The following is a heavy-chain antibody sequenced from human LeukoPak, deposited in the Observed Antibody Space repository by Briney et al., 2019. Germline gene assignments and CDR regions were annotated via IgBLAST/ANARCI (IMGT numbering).Heavy chain of an antibody. Sequence: SETLSLTCTVSGGSISSYYWSWIRQPPGKGLEWIGYIYYSGSTNYNPSLKSRVTISVDTSKNQFSLKLSSVTAADTAVYYCARVVGNYYYYGMDVWGQGTTIIVSS. J-gene: IGHJ6*02. CDR1: GGSISSYY. CDR3: ARVVGNYYYYGMDV. CDR2: IYYSGST. D-gene: IGHD1-26*01. V-gene: IGHV4-59*01.